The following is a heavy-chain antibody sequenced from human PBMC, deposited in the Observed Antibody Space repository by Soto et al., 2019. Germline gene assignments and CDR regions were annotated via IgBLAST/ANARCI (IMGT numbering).Heavy chain of an antibody. J-gene: IGHJ5*02. V-gene: IGHV3-11*01. CDR3: ARDCPQNISARNWCDP. Sequence: QVQLVESGGGLVKPGGSLRLSCAASGFTFSDYYMSWIRQAPGKGLEWVSYISSSGSTIYYAESVKGRFTIFRDNAKISLYLQMNSLRAEDTAVYYCARDCPQNISARNWCDPWGKGTLVTFAA. D-gene: IGHD6-19*01. CDR1: GFTFSDYY. CDR2: ISSSGSTI.